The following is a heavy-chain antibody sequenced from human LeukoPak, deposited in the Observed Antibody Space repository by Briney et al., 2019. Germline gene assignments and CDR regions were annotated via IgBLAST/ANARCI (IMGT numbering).Heavy chain of an antibody. Sequence: SQTLSLTCTVSGGSISSGGYYWSWIRHPPGKGLEWIGYFYHSGSTYYNPSLMSRVTISVDRSKNKFSLNLTSVTAADTAMYYCARVRGNSGYEPFGYWGQGTLVTVSS. CDR1: GGSISSGGYY. V-gene: IGHV4-30-2*01. CDR3: ARVRGNSGYEPFGY. CDR2: FYHSGST. J-gene: IGHJ4*02. D-gene: IGHD5-12*01.